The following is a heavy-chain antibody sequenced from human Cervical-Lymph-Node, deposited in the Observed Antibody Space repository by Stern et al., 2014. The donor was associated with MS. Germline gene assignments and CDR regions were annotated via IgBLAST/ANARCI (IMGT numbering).Heavy chain of an antibody. CDR2: IYHSGST. V-gene: IGHV4-4*02. Sequence: QLQLQESGPGLVKPSGTLSLTCAVSGGSISSSNWWSWVRQPPGKGLEWIGEIYHSGSTNYNPSLKSRVTISVDKSKTQFSLKLSSVTAADTAVYYCARVAFDPRVARSQYYFDYWGQGTLVTVSS. CDR1: GGSISSSNW. J-gene: IGHJ4*02. CDR3: ARVAFDPRVARSQYYFDY. D-gene: IGHD3-3*01.